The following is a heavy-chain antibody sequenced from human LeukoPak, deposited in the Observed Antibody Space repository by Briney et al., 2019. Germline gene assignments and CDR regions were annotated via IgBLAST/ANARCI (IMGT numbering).Heavy chain of an antibody. D-gene: IGHD4-17*01. V-gene: IGHV4-30-4*01. Sequence: PSETLSLTCTVSGGSISSGDYYWSWIRQPPGKGLEWIGYVYYSGSTYYNPSLKSRVTISVDTSKNQFSLKLSSVTAADTAVYYCARVLRYGFTDYWGQGTLVTVSS. CDR3: ARVLRYGFTDY. CDR1: GGSISSGDYY. J-gene: IGHJ4*02. CDR2: VYYSGST.